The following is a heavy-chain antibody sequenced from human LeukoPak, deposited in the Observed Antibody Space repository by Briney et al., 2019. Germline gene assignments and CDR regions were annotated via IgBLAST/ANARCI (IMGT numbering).Heavy chain of an antibody. CDR1: GFTFSSYA. CDR3: ARPQNYYDTSGYEGYFDY. V-gene: IGHV3-23*01. D-gene: IGHD3-22*01. CDR2: ISGSAGST. Sequence: PGGSLRLSCAASGFTFSSYAMSWVRQAPGKGLEGVSVISGSAGSTYYADSVKGRFTISRHNSKNTLYLQMNSLRAEDTAVYYCARPQNYYDTSGYEGYFDYWGQGTLVTVSS. J-gene: IGHJ4*02.